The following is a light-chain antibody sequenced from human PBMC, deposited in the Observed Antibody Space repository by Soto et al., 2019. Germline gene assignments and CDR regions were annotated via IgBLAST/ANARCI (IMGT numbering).Light chain of an antibody. CDR1: QSVSSY. CDR3: QQRTNWPPFT. CDR2: DAS. J-gene: IGKJ3*01. Sequence: EIVLTQSPATLSLSPGERATLSCRASQSVSSYLVWYQQKPGQAPRLLIYDASNRATGTPARFSGSGSGTDFTLTISSLEPEDFAVYYCQQRTNWPPFTFGPGTKWIS. V-gene: IGKV3-11*01.